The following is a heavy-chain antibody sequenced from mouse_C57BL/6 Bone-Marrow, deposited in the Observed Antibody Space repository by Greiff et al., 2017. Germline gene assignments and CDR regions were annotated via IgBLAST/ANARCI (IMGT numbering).Heavy chain of an antibody. CDR3: ARYGYYPWFAY. CDR2: ISDGGSYT. D-gene: IGHD2-3*01. Sequence: EVQLVESGGGLVQPGGSLKLSCAASGFTFSSYAMSWVRQTPEKRLEWVATISDGGSYTSSPDHVKGRFTISRDNAKNNLYLQMSHLKSEGTAMYYCARYGYYPWFAYWGQGTLVTVSA. CDR1: GFTFSSYA. V-gene: IGHV5-4*01. J-gene: IGHJ3*01.